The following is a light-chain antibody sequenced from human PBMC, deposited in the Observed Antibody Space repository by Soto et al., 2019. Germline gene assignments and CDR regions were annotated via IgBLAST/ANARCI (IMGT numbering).Light chain of an antibody. CDR3: QQYNSYPST. Sequence: DIQMTQSPSSLSASVGDRVTITCRESQGISNYLAWFQQKPVKAPKSLIYAASSLQSGVPSKFSGSGSGTDFTLTICSLQPEGFATYCCQQYNSYPSTFGPGTKVDIQ. V-gene: IGKV1-16*02. J-gene: IGKJ3*01. CDR1: QGISNY. CDR2: AAS.